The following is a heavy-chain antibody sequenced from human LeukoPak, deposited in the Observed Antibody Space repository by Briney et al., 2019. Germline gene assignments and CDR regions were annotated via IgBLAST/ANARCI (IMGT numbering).Heavy chain of an antibody. D-gene: IGHD6-13*01. CDR2: ISYDGSNK. Sequence: GGSLRLSCAASGFTFSSYAMHWVRQAPGKGLEWVAVISYDGSNKYYADSVKGRFTISRDNSKNTLYLQMNSLRAEDTAVYYCARSSSSWHMGYFQHWGQGTLVTVSS. J-gene: IGHJ1*01. CDR3: ARSSSSWHMGYFQH. CDR1: GFTFSSYA. V-gene: IGHV3-30*04.